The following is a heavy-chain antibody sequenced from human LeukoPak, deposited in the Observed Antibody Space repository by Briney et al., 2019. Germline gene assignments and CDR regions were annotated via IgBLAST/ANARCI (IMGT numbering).Heavy chain of an antibody. J-gene: IGHJ4*02. CDR1: GFTFSSYS. V-gene: IGHV3-21*01. CDR3: ASHPGSGSYSYFDY. Sequence: PGGSLRLSCAASGFTFSSYSMNWVRQAPGKGLEWVSFISSSSSYIYYADSMKGRFTISRDNAKNSLYLQMNSLRAEDTAVYYCASHPGSGSYSYFDYWGQGTLVTVSS. CDR2: ISSSSSYI. D-gene: IGHD3-10*01.